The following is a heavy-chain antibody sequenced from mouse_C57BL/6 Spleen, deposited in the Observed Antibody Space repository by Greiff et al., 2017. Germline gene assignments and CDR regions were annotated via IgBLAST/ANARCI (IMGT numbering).Heavy chain of an antibody. V-gene: IGHV1-72*01. CDR3: AGWGYYGNYEAWFAY. CDR2: IDPKSGGT. J-gene: IGHJ3*01. Sequence: QVQLQQPGAELVKPGASVKLSCKASGYTFTSYWMHWVKQRPGRGLEWIGGIDPKSGGTKYNEKFKGKATLTADKPSSTAYMELRSLTSEDSAVYYCAGWGYYGNYEAWFAYWGQGTLVTVSA. CDR1: GYTFTSYW. D-gene: IGHD2-1*01.